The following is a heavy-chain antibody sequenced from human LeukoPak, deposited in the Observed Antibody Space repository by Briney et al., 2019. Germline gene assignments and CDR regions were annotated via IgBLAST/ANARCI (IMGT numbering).Heavy chain of an antibody. J-gene: IGHJ4*02. CDR2: INHRGPT. CDR1: GYSIISDYY. Sequence: PSETLSLTCAVSGYSIISDYYWGWIRQSPGRGLEWIGSINHRGPTYYNPSLKSRVTFSVDTSKNQFSLKVSSVTAADTALYYCARVRKGVDYWGQGTQVTVSS. CDR3: ARVRKGVDY. V-gene: IGHV4-38-2*01.